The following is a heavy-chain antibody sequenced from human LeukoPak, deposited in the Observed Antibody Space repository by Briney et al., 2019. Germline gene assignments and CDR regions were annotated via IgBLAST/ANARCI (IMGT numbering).Heavy chain of an antibody. CDR3: ARVYDSSGYYYVGY. D-gene: IGHD3-22*01. Sequence: GGSLRLSCAASGFTFSSYSMNWVRQAPGKGLEWVSSISSSSSYIYYADSVKGRFTISRDNAKNSLYLQMNSLRAEDTTVYYCARVYDSSGYYYVGYWGQGTLVTVSS. CDR1: GFTFSSYS. V-gene: IGHV3-21*01. J-gene: IGHJ4*02. CDR2: ISSSSSYI.